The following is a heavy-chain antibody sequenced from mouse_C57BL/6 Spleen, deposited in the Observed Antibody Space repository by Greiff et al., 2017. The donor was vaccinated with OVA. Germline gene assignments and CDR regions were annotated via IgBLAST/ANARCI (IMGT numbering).Heavy chain of an antibody. CDR3: GSMVLLRFAY. V-gene: IGHV1-7*01. CDR2: INPSSGYT. D-gene: IGHD1-1*01. Sequence: QVQLKQSGAELAKPGASVKLSCKASGYTFTSYWMHWVKQRPGQGLEWIGYINPSSGYTKYNQKFKDKATLTADKSSSTAYMQLSSLTYEDSAVYYCGSMVLLRFAYWGQGTLVTVSA. CDR1: GYTFTSYW. J-gene: IGHJ3*01.